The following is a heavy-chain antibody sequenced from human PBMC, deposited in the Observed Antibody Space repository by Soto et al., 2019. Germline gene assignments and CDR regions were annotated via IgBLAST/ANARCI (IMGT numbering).Heavy chain of an antibody. J-gene: IGHJ4*02. Sequence: GGSLRLSCAASGFTFNNYAINWVRQSPGKGLEWVSVISGSAGSTYYADSVKGRFTITRDNSKNTLYLQMSSLRAEDTAVYYCAKAGGAAGTVDYFDYWGQGTLVTVSS. CDR3: AKAGGAAGTVDYFDY. V-gene: IGHV3-23*01. CDR1: GFTFNNYA. D-gene: IGHD6-13*01. CDR2: ISGSAGST.